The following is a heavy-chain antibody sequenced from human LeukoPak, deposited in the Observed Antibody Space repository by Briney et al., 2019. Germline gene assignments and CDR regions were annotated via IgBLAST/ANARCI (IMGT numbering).Heavy chain of an antibody. CDR2: IHYSGST. J-gene: IGHJ5*02. D-gene: IGHD3/OR15-3a*01. CDR1: GGSVSSGGYS. Sequence: SETLSLTCSVSGGSVSSGGYSWSWIRQHPGKGLEWIGNIHYSGSTYYNPSLKSRVTISVDTSENQFSVKLNSVTAADTAVYFCASGMDHNWLDPWGQGTLVTVSS. CDR3: ASGMDHNWLDP. V-gene: IGHV4-31*03.